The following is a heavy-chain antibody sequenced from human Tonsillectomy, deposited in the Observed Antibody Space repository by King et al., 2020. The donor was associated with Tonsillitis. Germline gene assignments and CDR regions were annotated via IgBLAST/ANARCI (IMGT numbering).Heavy chain of an antibody. CDR1: GFIFGSRA. V-gene: IGHV3-30-3*01. J-gene: IGHJ4*02. CDR2: ISRDGTNK. Sequence: VQLVESGGGVVQPGRSLRLSCAASGFIFGSRAMHWVRQVPGRGPEWVAVISRDGTNKYYAESVKGRFTISRDTSKNTLNLQMNSLRAEDTGVYYCATAGLIWFGESPFDYWGQGTLVTVSS. D-gene: IGHD3-10*01. CDR3: ATAGLIWFGESPFDY.